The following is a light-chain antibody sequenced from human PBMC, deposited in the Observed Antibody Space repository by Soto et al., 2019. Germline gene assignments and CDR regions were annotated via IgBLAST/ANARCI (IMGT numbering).Light chain of an antibody. J-gene: IGKJ1*01. Sequence: DIQMTQSPSTLSGSVGDRVTITCRASQTISSWLAGYQQKPGKAPKLMIYKASTLKSGIPSRFSGSGSGTEFTLTISSRQTDYFATYYCQHYNSYSEAFGQGTKVELK. CDR2: KAS. CDR3: QHYNSYSEA. V-gene: IGKV1-5*03. CDR1: QTISSW.